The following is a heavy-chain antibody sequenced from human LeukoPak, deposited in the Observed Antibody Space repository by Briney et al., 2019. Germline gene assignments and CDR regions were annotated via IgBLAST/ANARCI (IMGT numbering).Heavy chain of an antibody. CDR2: ISSSGSTI. V-gene: IGHV3-48*03. D-gene: IGHD4-23*01. J-gene: IGHJ4*02. Sequence: GGSLRLSCAASRFTFSSYEMNWVRQAPGKGLEWVSYISSSGSTIYYADSVKGRFTISRDNAKNSLYLQMNSLRAEDTAVYYCARERAMTTVVTYFDDWGQGTLVTVSS. CDR3: ARERAMTTVVTYFDD. CDR1: RFTFSSYE.